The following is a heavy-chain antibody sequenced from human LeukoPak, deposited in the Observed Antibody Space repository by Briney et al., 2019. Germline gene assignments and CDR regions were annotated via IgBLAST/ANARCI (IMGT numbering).Heavy chain of an antibody. Sequence: GGSLRLSRAASGFTVSTNYMTWVRQAPGKGLEWVSVIYSSGSTYYADSVKGRFTISRDSSKNTLYLQMSSLRAEDTAVYYCARVPYGGSSGSWGQGTLVTVSS. J-gene: IGHJ5*02. CDR2: IYSSGST. CDR3: ARVPYGGSSGS. V-gene: IGHV3-53*01. CDR1: GFTVSTNY. D-gene: IGHD2-15*01.